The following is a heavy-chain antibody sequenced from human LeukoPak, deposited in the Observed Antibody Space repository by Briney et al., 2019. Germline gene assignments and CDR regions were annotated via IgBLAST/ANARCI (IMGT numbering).Heavy chain of an antibody. Sequence: GGSLRLSCAASGFTFSAYPMSWVRQAPGKGLEWVSSISGNGDYTYYADSVKGRLTISRDNSKNTLYVQVNSLRAEDTAVYYCAKGAATKPFDCWGQGTLVTVSS. D-gene: IGHD1-7*01. V-gene: IGHV3-23*01. CDR3: AKGAATKPFDC. CDR2: ISGNGDYT. CDR1: GFTFSAYP. J-gene: IGHJ4*02.